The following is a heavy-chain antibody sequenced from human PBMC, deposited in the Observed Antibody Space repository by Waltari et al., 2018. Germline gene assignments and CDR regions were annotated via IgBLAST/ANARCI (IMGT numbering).Heavy chain of an antibody. CDR1: GFTFSSYG. Sequence: VQLVESGGGVVKPGRSLRPSCAASGFTFSSYGLHWVRQAPGKGLEWVAVIWYDGSNKYYADSVKGRFTISRDNSKNTLYLQMNSLRAEDTAVYYCAKDSGSTGYYYYMDVWGKGTTVTVSS. D-gene: IGHD2-2*01. V-gene: IGHV3-33*06. CDR2: IWYDGSNK. CDR3: AKDSGSTGYYYYMDV. J-gene: IGHJ6*03.